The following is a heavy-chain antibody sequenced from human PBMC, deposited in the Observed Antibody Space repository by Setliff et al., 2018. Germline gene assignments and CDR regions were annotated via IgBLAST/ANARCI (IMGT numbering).Heavy chain of an antibody. CDR3: AKNRYESSGYNFHF. D-gene: IGHD3-22*01. CDR2: ISSTSNPI. Sequence: GGSLRLSCEGFEFSFRSYSVNWVRQTPGKGLEWVSSISSTSNPIFYADSVRGRFTISRDNAKNTLYLQMNSLRAEDTAVYYCAKNRYESSGYNFHFWGQGTLVTVSS. CDR1: EFSFRSYS. J-gene: IGHJ4*02. V-gene: IGHV3-21*04.